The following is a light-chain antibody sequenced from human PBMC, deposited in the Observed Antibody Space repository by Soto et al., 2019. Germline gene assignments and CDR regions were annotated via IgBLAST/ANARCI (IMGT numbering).Light chain of an antibody. V-gene: IGKV3-15*01. Sequence: EIVMTQSPATLSVSPGGSATLSCRASQHVSSNFAWYRQKPGQAPTLLIYRASTRATGIPARFSGSGSGTEFPLTISSLQSEDFAVYCCQQYNNWPYTFGQGTKLEIK. CDR3: QQYNNWPYT. CDR1: QHVSSN. J-gene: IGKJ2*01. CDR2: RAS.